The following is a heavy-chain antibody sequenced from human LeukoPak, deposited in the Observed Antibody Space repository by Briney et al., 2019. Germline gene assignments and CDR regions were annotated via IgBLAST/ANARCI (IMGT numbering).Heavy chain of an antibody. Sequence: PGGSLRLSCAASGFTFSSYDMHWVRQATGKGLEWVSTIGTAGATYYPGSVKGRFTISRENAKNSLYLQMNSLRAGDTAVYYCARVSYSSSWYYFDYWGQGTLVTVSS. CDR3: ARVSYSSSWYYFDY. CDR2: IGTAGAT. J-gene: IGHJ4*02. CDR1: GFTFSSYD. V-gene: IGHV3-13*01. D-gene: IGHD6-13*01.